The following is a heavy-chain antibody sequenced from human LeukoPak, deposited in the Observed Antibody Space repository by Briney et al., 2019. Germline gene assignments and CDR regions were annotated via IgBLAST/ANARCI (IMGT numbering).Heavy chain of an antibody. CDR2: INHSGST. CDR3: ARELRYDNSDSGAF. Sequence: PSETLSLTCTVYGESFSGYYWSWIRQPPGKGLEWIGEINHSGSTNYNASLKSRVTISVDTSKNQFSLKLSSVTAADTALHYCARELRYDNSDSGAFWGQGTVVTVSS. J-gene: IGHJ3*01. CDR1: GESFSGYY. V-gene: IGHV4-34*01. D-gene: IGHD3-22*01.